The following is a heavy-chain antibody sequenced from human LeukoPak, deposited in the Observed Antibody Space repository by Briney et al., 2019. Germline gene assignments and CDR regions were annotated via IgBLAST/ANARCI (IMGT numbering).Heavy chain of an antibody. CDR1: GYSFTSYW. Sequence: HGESLKISCKGSGYSFTSYWIGWVRQMPGKGLEWMGIIYPGDSDTRYSPSFQGQVTISADKSISTAYLQWSSLRAEDTALYYCAKGLPRTYYYYMDVWGKGTTVTVSS. J-gene: IGHJ6*03. CDR2: IYPGDSDT. V-gene: IGHV5-51*01. CDR3: AKGLPRTYYYYMDV.